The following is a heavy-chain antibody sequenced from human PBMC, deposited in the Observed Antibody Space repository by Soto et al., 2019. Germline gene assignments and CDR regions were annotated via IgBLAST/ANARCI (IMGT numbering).Heavy chain of an antibody. CDR2: INHSGST. CDR3: ARFPMGYSGYDYQLYYYYYGMDV. CDR1: GGSFSGYY. D-gene: IGHD5-12*01. V-gene: IGHV4-34*01. J-gene: IGHJ6*02. Sequence: PSETLSLTCAVYGGSFSGYYWSWIRQPPGKGLEWIGEINHSGSTNYNPSLKSRVTISVDTSKNQFSLKLSSVTAADTAVYYCARFPMGYSGYDYQLYYYYYGMDVWGQGTTVTVSS.